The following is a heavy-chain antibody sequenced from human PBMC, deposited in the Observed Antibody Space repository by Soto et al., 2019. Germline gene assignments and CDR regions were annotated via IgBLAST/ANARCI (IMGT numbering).Heavy chain of an antibody. CDR2: IYYSGSS. CDR3: ARVPGDSSPYYGMDV. D-gene: IGHD3-22*01. CDR1: SGSISSGDYY. J-gene: IGHJ6*02. V-gene: IGHV4-30-4*01. Sequence: PSQTLSLTCTVSSGSISSGDYYWSWIRQPPGKGLEWIGYIYYSGSSYYNPSLKSRVTISVDTSKNQFSLKLTSVTAADTAVYYCARVPGDSSPYYGMDVWGQGTTVTVSS.